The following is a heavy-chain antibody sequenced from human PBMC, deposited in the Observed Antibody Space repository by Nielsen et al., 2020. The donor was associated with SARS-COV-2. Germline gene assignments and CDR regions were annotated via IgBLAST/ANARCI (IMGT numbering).Heavy chain of an antibody. D-gene: IGHD2-2*02. CDR3: ATLGYCSSTSCYRGGNYYYYYGMDV. CDR2: ILYDGSNK. Sequence: VRQAPGKGLEWVAVILYDGSNKYYADSVKGRFTISRDNTRNTLYLQMNSLRAEDTAVYYCATLGYCSSTSCYRGGNYYYYYGMDVWGQGTTVTVSS. V-gene: IGHV3-33*05. J-gene: IGHJ6*02.